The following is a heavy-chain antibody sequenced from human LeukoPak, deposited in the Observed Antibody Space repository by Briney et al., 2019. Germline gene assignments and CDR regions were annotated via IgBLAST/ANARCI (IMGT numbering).Heavy chain of an antibody. V-gene: IGHV3-23*01. J-gene: IGHJ3*01. Sequence: GGSLRLSCTASGFTFSAYAMMWVRQAPGKGLEWVSAFSATDGSAQYAESVEGRFTISRDNSKNTLFLQMNSLGAEDTAVYYCARAKIAAAGTGAFDVWGQGTLVTVSS. CDR2: FSATDGSA. CDR1: GFTFSAYA. CDR3: ARAKIAAAGTGAFDV. D-gene: IGHD6-13*01.